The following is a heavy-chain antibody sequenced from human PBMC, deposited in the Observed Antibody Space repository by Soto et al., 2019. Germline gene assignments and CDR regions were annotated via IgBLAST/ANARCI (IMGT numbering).Heavy chain of an antibody. J-gene: IGHJ4*02. D-gene: IGHD2-15*01. CDR3: AKRRGAGGHFDY. V-gene: IGHV3-23*01. Sequence: LRLSCAASGFTFSSYAMGWVRQGPGKGLEWVAVVSIGGSTHYADSVRGRFTISRDNSRNTLSLQMNSLTAEDTAVYFCAKRRGAGGHFDYWGQGALVTVSS. CDR2: VSIGGST. CDR1: GFTFSSYA.